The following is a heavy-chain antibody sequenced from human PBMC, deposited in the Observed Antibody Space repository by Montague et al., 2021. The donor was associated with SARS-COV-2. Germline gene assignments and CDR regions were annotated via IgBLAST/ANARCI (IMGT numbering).Heavy chain of an antibody. Sequence: SETLSLTCSVSGASMRSYYWTWVRQSPEKGLQWLGYTYYSGSASYDPSLKSRLTMTVDTSKNQFTLRLMSVTAADTAVYYCARNLVVHYWYGMDVWGQGTTVTVSS. CDR1: GASMRSYY. J-gene: IGHJ6*02. V-gene: IGHV4-59*13. CDR2: TYYSGSA. CDR3: ARNLVVHYWYGMDV. D-gene: IGHD2-15*01.